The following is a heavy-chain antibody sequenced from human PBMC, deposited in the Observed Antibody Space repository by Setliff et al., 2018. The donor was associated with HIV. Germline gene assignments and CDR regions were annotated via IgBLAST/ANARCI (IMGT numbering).Heavy chain of an antibody. Sequence: SETLSLTCTVSGGSISSSSYYWGWIRQRPGKGLEWIGCIYYSGSTYDNPSLKSRVPISVDTSKNQFSLKLSSVTAADTAVYYCARFHCYYDSSGYGVNWFDPWGQGTLVTVSS. CDR1: GGSISSSSYY. V-gene: IGHV4-39*07. CDR2: IYYSGST. CDR3: ARFHCYYDSSGYGVNWFDP. J-gene: IGHJ5*02. D-gene: IGHD3-22*01.